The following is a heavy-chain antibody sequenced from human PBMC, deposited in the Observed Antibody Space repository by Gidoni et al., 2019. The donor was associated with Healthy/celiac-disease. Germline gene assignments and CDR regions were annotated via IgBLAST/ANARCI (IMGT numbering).Heavy chain of an antibody. Sequence: EVQLLESGGGLVQPGGSLRLSCAASGSTFSSYAMSWVRQAPGKGLEWVSAISGSGGSTYYADSVKGRFTISRDNSKNTLYLQMNSLRAEDTAVYYCAKTPYSSSWWWPDYWGQGTLVTVSS. D-gene: IGHD6-13*01. CDR2: ISGSGGST. V-gene: IGHV3-23*01. CDR3: AKTPYSSSWWWPDY. J-gene: IGHJ4*02. CDR1: GSTFSSYA.